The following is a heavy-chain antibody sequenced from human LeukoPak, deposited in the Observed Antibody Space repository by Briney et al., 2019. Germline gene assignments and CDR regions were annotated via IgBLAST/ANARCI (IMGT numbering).Heavy chain of an antibody. CDR1: GGSISSYY. V-gene: IGHV4-59*01. Sequence: SETLSLTCTVSGGSISSYYWSWIRQPPGKGLEWIGYIYYSGSTNYNPSLKSRVTISVDTSKNQFSLRLSSVTAADTAVYYCARDHPHYDFWSGYPYDAFDIWGQGTMVTVSS. D-gene: IGHD3-3*01. CDR2: IYYSGST. CDR3: ARDHPHYDFWSGYPYDAFDI. J-gene: IGHJ3*02.